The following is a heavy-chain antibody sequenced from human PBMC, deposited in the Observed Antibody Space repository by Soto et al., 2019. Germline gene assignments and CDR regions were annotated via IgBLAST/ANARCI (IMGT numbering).Heavy chain of an antibody. Sequence: QVQLVESGGGVVQPGRSLRLSCAASGFIFSNYGMHWVRQAPGKGLEWVAVISYDGKVQYYADSVKCRFTVSRDNSKNTRNLQMNSLKTEDTAVYFCAKETQFYVSGSTDYWGQGTLVTVSS. CDR3: AKETQFYVSGSTDY. J-gene: IGHJ4*02. CDR1: GFIFSNYG. CDR2: ISYDGKVQ. D-gene: IGHD3-10*01. V-gene: IGHV3-30*18.